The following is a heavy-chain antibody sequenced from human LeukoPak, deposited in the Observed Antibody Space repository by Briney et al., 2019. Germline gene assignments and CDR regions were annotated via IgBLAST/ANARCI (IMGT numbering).Heavy chain of an antibody. CDR3: ARGRGSSSWYST. J-gene: IGHJ5*02. CDR2: INHSGST. D-gene: IGHD6-13*01. V-gene: IGHV4-34*01. CDR1: GGSFSGYY. Sequence: PSETLSLTCAVYGGSFSGYYWSWIHQPPGKGLEWIGEINHSGSTNYNPSLKSRVTISVDTSKNQFSLKLSSVTAADTAVYYCARGRGSSSWYSTWGQGTLVTVSS.